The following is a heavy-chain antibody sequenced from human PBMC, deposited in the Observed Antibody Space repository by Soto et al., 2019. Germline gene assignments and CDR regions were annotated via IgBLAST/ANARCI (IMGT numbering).Heavy chain of an antibody. Sequence: GGSLRLSCAASGFTFSSFGMHWVRQVPGKGLEWVAFISNIGSNEYYADSVKDRFTISRDNSKNTLYGQMNSLRAEDTAVYYCAKDDSGGSYFQYWGQGTLVTVSS. D-gene: IGHD2-15*01. J-gene: IGHJ1*01. V-gene: IGHV3-30*18. CDR2: ISNIGSNE. CDR3: AKDDSGGSYFQY. CDR1: GFTFSSFG.